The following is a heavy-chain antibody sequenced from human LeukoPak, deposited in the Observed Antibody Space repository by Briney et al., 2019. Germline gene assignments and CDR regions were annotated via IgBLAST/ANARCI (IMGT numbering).Heavy chain of an antibody. Sequence: GGSLRLSCAASGFTFSSYSMNWVHQAPGKGLEWVSSISSSSSYIYYADSVKGRFTISRDNAKNSLYLQMNSLRAEDTAVYYRARNLLPDIVATSSMDVWGQGTTVTVSS. CDR3: ARNLLPDIVATSSMDV. D-gene: IGHD5-12*01. V-gene: IGHV3-21*01. CDR2: ISSSSSYI. CDR1: GFTFSSYS. J-gene: IGHJ6*02.